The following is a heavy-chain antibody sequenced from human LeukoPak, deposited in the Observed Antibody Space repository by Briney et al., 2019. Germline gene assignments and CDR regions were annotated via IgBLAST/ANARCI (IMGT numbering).Heavy chain of an antibody. Sequence: SETLSLTCTVSGGSISSGGYYWSWVRQPPGKGLEWIGNVFYTGATKYDPSLQSRVTISLDTSQSQFSLRLSSVTAADTAVYYCARQPSGNYGKSGYYPYYFDSWGQGALVTVSS. CDR1: GGSISSGGYY. D-gene: IGHD3-22*01. CDR2: VFYTGAT. CDR3: ARQPSGNYGKSGYYPYYFDS. J-gene: IGHJ4*02. V-gene: IGHV4-61*08.